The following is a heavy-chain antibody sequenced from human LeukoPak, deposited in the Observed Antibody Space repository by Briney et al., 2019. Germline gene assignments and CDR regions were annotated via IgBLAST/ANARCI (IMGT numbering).Heavy chain of an antibody. D-gene: IGHD6-13*01. CDR2: IYTSGST. CDR3: ARGGSSWYESVSYFDY. Sequence: SETLSLTCTVSGGPISSYFWIWIRQPAGKGLEWIGRIYTSGSTNYNPSLKSRVTMSVDTSKNQFSLKLSSVTAADTAVYYCARGGSSWYESVSYFDYWGQGTLVTVSS. J-gene: IGHJ4*02. CDR1: GGPISSYF. V-gene: IGHV4-4*07.